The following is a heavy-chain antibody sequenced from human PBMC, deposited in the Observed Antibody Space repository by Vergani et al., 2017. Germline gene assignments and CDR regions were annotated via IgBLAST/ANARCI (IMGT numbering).Heavy chain of an antibody. D-gene: IGHD1-1*01. CDR3: AREGTETSYFDY. Sequence: QVQLVESGGGVVQPGRSLRLSCAASGFTFSSYAMHWVRQAPGKGLEWVAVISYDGSNKYYADSVKGRFTISIDNSKNTLYLQMNSLRAEDTAVYYCAREGTETSYFDYWGQGTLVSVSS. CDR1: GFTFSSYA. J-gene: IGHJ4*02. CDR2: ISYDGSNK. V-gene: IGHV3-30*04.